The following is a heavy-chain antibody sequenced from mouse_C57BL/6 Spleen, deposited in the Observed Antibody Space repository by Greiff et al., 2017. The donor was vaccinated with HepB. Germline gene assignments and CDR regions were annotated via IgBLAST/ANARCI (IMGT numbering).Heavy chain of an antibody. J-gene: IGHJ4*01. V-gene: IGHV5-16*01. Sequence: EVHLVESEGGLVQPGSSMKLSCTASGFTFSDYYMAWVRQVPEKGLEWVANINYDGSSTYYLDSLKSRFIISRDNAKNILYLQMSSLKSEDTATYYCARAITTVVAGAMDYWGQGTSVTVSS. D-gene: IGHD1-1*01. CDR2: INYDGSST. CDR1: GFTFSDYY. CDR3: ARAITTVVAGAMDY.